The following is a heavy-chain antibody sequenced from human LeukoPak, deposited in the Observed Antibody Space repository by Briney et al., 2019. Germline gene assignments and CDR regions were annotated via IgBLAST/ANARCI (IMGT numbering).Heavy chain of an antibody. Sequence: AGGSLRLSCAASGFTFSSYAMSWVRQAPGKGLEWVGFIRSKAYGGTTEYAASVKGRFTISRDDSKSIAYLQMNSLKTEDTAVYYCTRPSKPPPAVLRFLEWLSPYYYGMDVWGQGTTVTVSS. CDR2: IRSKAYGGTT. CDR3: TRPSKPPPAVLRFLEWLSPYYYGMDV. CDR1: GFTFSSYA. D-gene: IGHD3-3*01. J-gene: IGHJ6*02. V-gene: IGHV3-49*04.